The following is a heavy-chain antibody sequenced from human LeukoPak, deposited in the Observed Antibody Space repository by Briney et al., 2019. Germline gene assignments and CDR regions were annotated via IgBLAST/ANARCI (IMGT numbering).Heavy chain of an antibody. CDR3: AKDVLGSGSYSWYFDL. CDR2: STGSGGTT. J-gene: IGHJ2*01. V-gene: IGHV3-23*01. Sequence: GGSLRLSCAASGLTFSSYGLSWVRQAPAKGLEWVSSSTGSGGTTHADSVRGRFTISRDNSKSTLYLRMNSLRVEDTAVYYCAKDVLGSGSYSWYFDLWGRGTLVTVSS. CDR1: GLTFSSYG. D-gene: IGHD1-26*01.